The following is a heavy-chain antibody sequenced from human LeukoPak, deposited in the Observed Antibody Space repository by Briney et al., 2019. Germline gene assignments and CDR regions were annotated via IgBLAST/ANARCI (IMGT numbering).Heavy chain of an antibody. J-gene: IGHJ4*02. CDR3: ARDPSYGDYTRFDY. Sequence: GGSLRLSCAVSGLSVSDNHMNWVRQAPGKGLEWVAVIYSRGDTDYADPVKGRFTISRDTSENMVYFQLNSLRAEDSALYFCARDPSYGDYTRFDYWGQGILVSVSS. V-gene: IGHV3-53*01. CDR2: IYSRGDT. CDR1: GLSVSDNH. D-gene: IGHD4-17*01.